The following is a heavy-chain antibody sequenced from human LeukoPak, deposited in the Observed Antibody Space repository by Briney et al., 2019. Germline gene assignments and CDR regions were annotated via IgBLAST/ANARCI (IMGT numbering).Heavy chain of an antibody. Sequence: ASVKVSCKASGYTFTSYDINWVRQATGQGLEWMGWMNPNSGNTGYAQKFQGRVTMTRNTSISTAHMELSSLRSEDTAVYYCARERGDTAMVTGHYYYYYYMDVWGKGTTVTVSS. V-gene: IGHV1-8*01. CDR2: MNPNSGNT. CDR1: GYTFTSYD. J-gene: IGHJ6*03. D-gene: IGHD5-18*01. CDR3: ARERGDTAMVTGHYYYYYYMDV.